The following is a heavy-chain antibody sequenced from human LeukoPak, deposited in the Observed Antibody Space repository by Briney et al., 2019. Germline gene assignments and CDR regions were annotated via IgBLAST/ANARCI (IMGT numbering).Heavy chain of an antibody. J-gene: IGHJ3*02. CDR2: ISSSGSTI. V-gene: IGHV3-11*04. Sequence: PGGSLRLSCAASGFTFSDYYMSWIRQAPGKGLEWVSYISSSGSTIYYADSVKGRFTISRDNAKNSLYLQMNSLRAEDTAVYYCARGEVGYCSSTSCPDDAFGIWGQGTMVTVSS. D-gene: IGHD2-2*01. CDR1: GFTFSDYY. CDR3: ARGEVGYCSSTSCPDDAFGI.